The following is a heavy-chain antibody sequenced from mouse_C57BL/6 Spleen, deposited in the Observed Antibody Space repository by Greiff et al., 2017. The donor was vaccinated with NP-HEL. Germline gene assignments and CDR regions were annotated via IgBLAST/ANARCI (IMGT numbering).Heavy chain of an antibody. CDR1: GYTFTSYD. J-gene: IGHJ1*03. CDR3: ARSSLYYCGSSYWYFDV. Sequence: VNVVESGPELVKPGASVKLSCKASGYTFTSYDINWVKQRPGQGLEWIGWIYPRDGSTKYNEKFKGKATLTVDTSSSTAYMELHSLTSEDSAVYFCARSSLYYCGSSYWYFDVWGTGTTVTVSS. CDR2: IYPRDGST. V-gene: IGHV1-85*01. D-gene: IGHD1-1*01.